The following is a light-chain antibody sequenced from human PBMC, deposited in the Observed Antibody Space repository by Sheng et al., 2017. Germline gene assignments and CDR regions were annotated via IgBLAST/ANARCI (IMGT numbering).Light chain of an antibody. CDR3: QQYNNTPFPT. CDR2: DAS. V-gene: IGKV1-33*01. J-gene: IGKJ3*01. Sequence: DIQMTQSPSSLSAFVGDRVTITCQASQDIHNSLNWYQHKPGKAPKLLIYDASNLETGVPSRVSGSGSGTDFYFLPSAASQPRRNIATTITCQQYNNTPFPTFG. CDR1: QDIHNS.